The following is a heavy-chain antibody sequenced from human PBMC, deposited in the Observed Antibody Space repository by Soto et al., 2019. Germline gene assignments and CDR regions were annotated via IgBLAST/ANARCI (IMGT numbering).Heavy chain of an antibody. D-gene: IGHD3-9*01. CDR3: ARDSRSSYDILTGYFDY. CDR1: VFTFISYA. V-gene: IGHV3-30-3*01. Sequence: GWSLRLSCASSVFTFISYAMHWVRQAPGKGLEWVAVISYDGSNKYYADSVKGRFTISRDNSKNTLYLQMNSLRAEDTAVYYCARDSRSSYDILTGYFDYWGQGTLVTVSS. J-gene: IGHJ4*02. CDR2: ISYDGSNK.